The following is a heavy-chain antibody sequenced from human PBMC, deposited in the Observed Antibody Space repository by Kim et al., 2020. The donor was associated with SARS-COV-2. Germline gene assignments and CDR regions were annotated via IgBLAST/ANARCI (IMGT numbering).Heavy chain of an antibody. J-gene: IGHJ4*02. CDR2: INTNTGNP. D-gene: IGHD3-3*01. Sequence: ASVKVSCKASGYTFTSYAMNWVRQAPGQGLEWMGWINTNTGNPTYAQGFTGRFVFSLDTSVSTAYLQISSLKAEDTAVYYCARDYSTYYDFWSGYWGSRFFDYWGQGTLVTVSS. CDR1: GYTFTSYA. CDR3: ARDYSTYYDFWSGYWGSRFFDY. V-gene: IGHV7-4-1*02.